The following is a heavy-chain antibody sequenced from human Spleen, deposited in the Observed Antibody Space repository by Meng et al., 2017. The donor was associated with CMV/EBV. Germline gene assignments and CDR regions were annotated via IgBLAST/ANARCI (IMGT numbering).Heavy chain of an antibody. CDR3: ARSVRWDAFDI. CDR1: GYTFTSYG. CDR2: MNPNSGNT. V-gene: IGHV1-8*02. Sequence: ASVKVSCKASGYTFTSYGISWVRQAPGQGLEWMGWMNPNSGNTGYAQKFQGRVIMTRNTSISTAYMELSSLRSEDTAVYYCARSVRWDAFDIWGQGTMVTVSS. J-gene: IGHJ3*02. D-gene: IGHD3-10*01.